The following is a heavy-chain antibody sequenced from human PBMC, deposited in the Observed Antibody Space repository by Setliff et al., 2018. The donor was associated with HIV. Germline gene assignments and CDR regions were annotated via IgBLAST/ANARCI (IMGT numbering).Heavy chain of an antibody. CDR1: RFDFNNYW. J-gene: IGHJ4*02. Sequence: PGGSLRLSCAASRFDFNNYWMCWVRQAPGKGLEWVANIGQDGSEKNYVDSVKGRFTISRDNAKNSMDLQMNSLRAEDTAVYYCVRGTLDFWGQGNLVTVSS. CDR2: IGQDGSEK. CDR3: VRGTLDF. V-gene: IGHV3-7*04.